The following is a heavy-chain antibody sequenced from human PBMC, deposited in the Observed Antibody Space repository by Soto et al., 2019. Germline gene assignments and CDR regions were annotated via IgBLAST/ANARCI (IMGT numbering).Heavy chain of an antibody. Sequence: SETLSLTCTVSGGSISSYYWSWIRQPPGKGLEWIAYIYYSGSTKYNPSLKSRVTISLDTSKNQFSLKPNSVTAADTAVYYCAREGSTGGFDYWGQGNMVTVSS. CDR1: GGSISSYY. CDR2: IYYSGST. CDR3: AREGSTGGFDY. V-gene: IGHV4-59*01. D-gene: IGHD2-8*02. J-gene: IGHJ4*02.